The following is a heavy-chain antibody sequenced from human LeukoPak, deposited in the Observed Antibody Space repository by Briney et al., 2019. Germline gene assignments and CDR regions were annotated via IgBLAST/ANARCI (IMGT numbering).Heavy chain of an antibody. Sequence: GGSLRLSCAASGFTFSSSGMHWVRQAPGKGLEWAALIRSDGSNKYYADSVKGRFTVSRDNSKDTLYLQMNSLRPDDTAVYYCAKDIPSSSWYLGYWGQGTLVTVSS. CDR3: AKDIPSSSWYLGY. D-gene: IGHD6-13*01. V-gene: IGHV3-30*02. CDR2: IRSDGSNK. J-gene: IGHJ4*02. CDR1: GFTFSSSG.